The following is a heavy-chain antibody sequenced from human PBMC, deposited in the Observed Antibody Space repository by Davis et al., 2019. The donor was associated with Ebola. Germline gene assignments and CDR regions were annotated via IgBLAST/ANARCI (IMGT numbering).Heavy chain of an antibody. Sequence: GRSLRLSCAASGFTFSSYGMHWVRQAPGKGLEWVAVISYDGSNKYYADSVKGRFTISRDNSKNTLYLQMNSLRAEDTAVYYCAKAGWTTVTANYFDYWGQGTLVTVSS. D-gene: IGHD4-17*01. J-gene: IGHJ4*02. CDR2: ISYDGSNK. CDR3: AKAGWTTVTANYFDY. CDR1: GFTFSSYG. V-gene: IGHV3-30*18.